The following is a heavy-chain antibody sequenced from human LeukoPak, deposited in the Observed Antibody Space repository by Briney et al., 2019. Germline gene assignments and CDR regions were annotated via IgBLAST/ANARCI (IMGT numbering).Heavy chain of an antibody. D-gene: IGHD2-2*01. CDR1: GFTFSGYS. Sequence: GSLRLSCAASGFTFSGYSMNWVRQAPGKGLEWVSSISSSSSYIYYADSVKGRFTISRDNAKNSLYLQMNSLRAEDTAVYYCARGERGLYCSSTSCYPVLGGQGTLVTVSS. J-gene: IGHJ4*02. V-gene: IGHV3-21*01. CDR3: ARGERGLYCSSTSCYPVL. CDR2: ISSSSSYI.